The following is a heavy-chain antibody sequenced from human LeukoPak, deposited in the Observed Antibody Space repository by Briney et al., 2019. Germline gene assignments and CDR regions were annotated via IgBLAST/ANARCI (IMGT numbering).Heavy chain of an antibody. CDR1: GFTFSSYA. Sequence: RGSLRLSCAASGFTFSSYAMSWVRQAPGKWLEWVSAISARGTSTYYADSVKGRFPIYRHNSQNTMYLQMNSLRAEDTAVYYCAKAAIPYSYGHYHFDYWGQGTLVTVSS. J-gene: IGHJ4*02. CDR3: AKAAIPYSYGHYHFDY. CDR2: ISARGTST. D-gene: IGHD5-18*01. V-gene: IGHV3-23*01.